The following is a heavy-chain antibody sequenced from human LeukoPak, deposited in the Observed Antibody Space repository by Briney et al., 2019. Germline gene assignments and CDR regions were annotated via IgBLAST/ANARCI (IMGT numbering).Heavy chain of an antibody. CDR1: GFTFSGHN. CDR3: ARDLLLGDYAYI. Sequence: GGSLRLSCAASGFTFSGHNMNWVRQAPGKGLEWISFVSISSGTIYYADSVKGRFTISRDNAKNSLYLQMNSLRAEDTAVYYCARDLLLGDYAYIWGQGTLVTVSS. D-gene: IGHD4-17*01. CDR2: VSISSGTI. J-gene: IGHJ4*02. V-gene: IGHV3-48*04.